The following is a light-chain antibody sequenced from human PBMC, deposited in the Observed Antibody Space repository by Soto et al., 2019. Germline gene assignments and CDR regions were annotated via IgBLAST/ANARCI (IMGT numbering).Light chain of an antibody. Sequence: SYELTQPPSVSVAPGQTARITCGGNNIGSESLHWYQQKPGQAPVLVVYDDTDRPSGIPERFSGSSSGTVATLTINGAQVEDEADYYCFSTDSSGNDGVFGGGTKLTVL. CDR3: FSTDSSGNDGV. CDR1: NIGSES. V-gene: IGLV3-21*02. J-gene: IGLJ3*02. CDR2: DDT.